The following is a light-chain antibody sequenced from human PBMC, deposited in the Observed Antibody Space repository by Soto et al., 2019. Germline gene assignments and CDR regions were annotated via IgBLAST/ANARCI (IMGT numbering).Light chain of an antibody. CDR2: GNT. J-gene: IGLJ2*01. Sequence: QSVLTQPPLVSGAPGQRVTISCTGSSSNIGAGYDVHWYQQLPGRAPKLLIYGNTNRPSGFPDRFSGSKSGTSASLAITGLQAEDEADYYCLSFDSSLSVVFGGGTKLTVL. V-gene: IGLV1-40*01. CDR3: LSFDSSLSVV. CDR1: SSNIGAGYD.